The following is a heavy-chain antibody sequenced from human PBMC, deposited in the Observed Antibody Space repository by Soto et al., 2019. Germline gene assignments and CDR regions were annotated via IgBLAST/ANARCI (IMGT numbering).Heavy chain of an antibody. D-gene: IGHD4-4*01. V-gene: IGHV3-48*02. CDR2: ISGSGSTI. J-gene: IGHJ4*02. CDR3: ARSKYIDY. Sequence: PGGSLRLSCVVSGFMFSSYNMNWVRQAPGKGLEWVTYISGSGSTIYYADSVKGRFTISRDNVKNSLYLQMNSLRDEDTAVYYCARSKYIDYWGQGTLVTVSS. CDR1: GFMFSSYN.